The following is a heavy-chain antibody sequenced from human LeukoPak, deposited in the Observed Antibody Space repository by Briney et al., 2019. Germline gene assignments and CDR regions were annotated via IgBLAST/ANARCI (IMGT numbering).Heavy chain of an antibody. Sequence: GGSLRLSCAASGFTFSRYAMHWVRQAPGKGLEWVALSYDGSDKYYADSVKGRFTISRDNSKNTLYLQMNSLRAEDTAVYYCARERGYSGYVLGYWGQGTLVTVSS. V-gene: IGHV3-30*14. CDR3: ARERGYSGYVLGY. D-gene: IGHD5-12*01. CDR1: GFTFSRYA. CDR2: SYDGSDK. J-gene: IGHJ4*02.